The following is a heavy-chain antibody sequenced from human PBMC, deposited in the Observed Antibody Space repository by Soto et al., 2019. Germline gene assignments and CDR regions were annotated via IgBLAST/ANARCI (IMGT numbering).Heavy chain of an antibody. J-gene: IGHJ3*02. D-gene: IGHD2-8*01. V-gene: IGHV3-15*01. CDR3: TTDQVYCTNGVCYGAFDI. CDR1: GFTFSNAW. CDR2: IKSKTDGGTT. Sequence: GGSLRLSCAASGFTFSNAWMSWVRQAPGKGLEWVGRIKSKTDGGTTDYAAPVKGRFTISRDDSKNTLYLQMNSLKTEDTAVYYCTTDQVYCTNGVCYGAFDIWGQGTMVTVSS.